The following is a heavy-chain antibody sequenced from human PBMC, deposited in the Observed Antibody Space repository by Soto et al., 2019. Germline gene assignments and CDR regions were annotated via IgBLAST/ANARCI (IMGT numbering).Heavy chain of an antibody. D-gene: IGHD6-6*01. CDR2: MNPNSGNT. V-gene: IGHV1-8*01. J-gene: IGHJ6*03. CDR3: TRGLALVYFHDYYMGV. CDR1: GYSFTSYE. Sequence: QVQLVQSGAEVKKPGASVKVSCKASGYSFTSYEIYWVRQATGQGLEWMGWMNPNSGNTGYSQKLQGRVTMTRNTAISTPYMELTRLRSSDAAVYYCTRGLALVYFHDYYMGVWGKANAVTVSS.